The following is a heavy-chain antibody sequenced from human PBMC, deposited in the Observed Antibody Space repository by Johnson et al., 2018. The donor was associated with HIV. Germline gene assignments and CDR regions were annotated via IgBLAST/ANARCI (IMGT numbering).Heavy chain of an antibody. Sequence: VQLVESGGGLVQPGGSLRLSCASSGFTVSKNYMTWVRQAPGKGLEWVSIIYSGCNTYYADSVQARFTISRDNSKNTLYLQMNSLRAEDTAVYYCARGRTLITGTTFLFPVDIWGQGTMVTVSS. CDR2: IYSGCNT. D-gene: IGHD1-20*01. CDR1: GFTVSKNY. CDR3: ARGRTLITGTTFLFPVDI. J-gene: IGHJ3*02. V-gene: IGHV3-66*01.